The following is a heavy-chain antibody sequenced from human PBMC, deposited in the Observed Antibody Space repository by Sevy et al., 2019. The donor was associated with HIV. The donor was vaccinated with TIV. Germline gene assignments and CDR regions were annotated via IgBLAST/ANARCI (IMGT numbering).Heavy chain of an antibody. Sequence: GGSLRLSCAASGFTFGSYALHWVRQAPGKGLEWLAVISYDGTNKYYADSVKGRFTVPRDNSKNTLYVQMNSLRAEDTAVYYCARDEGPLIRGGHYYGMDVWGQGTTVTVSS. J-gene: IGHJ6*02. CDR3: ARDEGPLIRGGHYYGMDV. CDR2: ISYDGTNK. D-gene: IGHD3-10*01. CDR1: GFTFGSYA. V-gene: IGHV3-30-3*01.